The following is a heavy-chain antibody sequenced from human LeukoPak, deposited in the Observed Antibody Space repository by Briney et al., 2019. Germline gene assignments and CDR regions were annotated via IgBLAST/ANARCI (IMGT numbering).Heavy chain of an antibody. CDR3: ARGGPFPSSSSSREYYLDY. CDR1: GYDFINYG. D-gene: IGHD6-6*01. Sequence: GASVRVSCKASGYDFINYGISWVRQAPGQGLEWMGWRSIYNGNTDYKLQGRVTVTTDTSTSTAYMELRSLRSDDTAVYYCARGGPFPSSSSSREYYLDYWGQGTLVTVSS. CDR2: RSIYNGNT. J-gene: IGHJ4*02. V-gene: IGHV1-18*01.